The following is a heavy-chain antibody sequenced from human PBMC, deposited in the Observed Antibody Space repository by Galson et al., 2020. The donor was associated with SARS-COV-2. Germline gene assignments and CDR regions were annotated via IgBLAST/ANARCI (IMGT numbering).Heavy chain of an antibody. CDR1: GGSISSSSYY. J-gene: IGHJ5*02. D-gene: IGHD3-3*01. CDR3: ARDVYDSTWFDP. Sequence: SETLSLTCTVSGGSISSSSYYWGWIRQPPGKGLEWIGSIYYSGSTYYNPSRKSRVTISVDTSKNQFSLKLSSVTAADTAVYYCARDVYDSTWFDPWGQGTLVSVSS. CDR2: IYYSGST. V-gene: IGHV4-39*07.